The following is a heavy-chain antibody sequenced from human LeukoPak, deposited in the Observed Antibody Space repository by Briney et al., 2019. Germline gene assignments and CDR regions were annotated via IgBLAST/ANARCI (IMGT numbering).Heavy chain of an antibody. V-gene: IGHV3-15*01. Sequence: GGSLRLSCAASGFSGSNSWLSCVRQAPWKRLFWVVRIKSKPDGGTTDYAAPVKGRFTISRDDSKNTLYLQMNSLKTEDTAVYYCTSRDNWGQGTLVTVSS. CDR3: TSRDN. J-gene: IGHJ4*02. CDR1: GFSGSNSW. CDR2: IKSKPDGGTT.